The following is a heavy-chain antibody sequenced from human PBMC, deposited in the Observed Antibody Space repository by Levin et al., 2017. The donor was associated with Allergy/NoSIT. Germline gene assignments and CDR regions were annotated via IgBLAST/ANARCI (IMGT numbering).Heavy chain of an antibody. Sequence: PGGSLRLSCAASGFTVSGTYMSWVRQAPGRGLEWVSIIYSRGNTYYADSVKGRFIISRDNSKNTLYLQMNSLRVEDTAFYYCARESSGFVDDWGQGTLVTVSS. CDR2: IYSRGNT. CDR1: GFTVSGTY. J-gene: IGHJ4*02. V-gene: IGHV3-53*01. D-gene: IGHD3-22*01. CDR3: ARESSGFVDD.